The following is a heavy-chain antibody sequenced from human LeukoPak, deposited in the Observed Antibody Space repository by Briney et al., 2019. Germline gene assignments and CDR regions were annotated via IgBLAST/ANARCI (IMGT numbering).Heavy chain of an antibody. CDR3: ASALVDYGGNPDAFDI. V-gene: IGHV1-69*04. CDR1: GGTFSSYA. J-gene: IGHJ3*02. CDR2: IIPILGIA. D-gene: IGHD4-23*01. Sequence: GASVKVSCKASGGTFSSYAISWVRQAPGQGLEWMGRIIPILGIANYAQKFQGRVTITADKSTSTAYMELSSLRSEDTAVYYCASALVDYGGNPDAFDIWGQGTMVTVSS.